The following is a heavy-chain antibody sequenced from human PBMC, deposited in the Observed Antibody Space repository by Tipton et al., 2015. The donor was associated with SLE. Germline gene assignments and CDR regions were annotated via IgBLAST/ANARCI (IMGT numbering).Heavy chain of an antibody. CDR1: GGSISSGSYY. CDR3: GSTLGYCTNGVCPRGYFQH. CDR2: IYTSGST. V-gene: IGHV4-61*02. D-gene: IGHD2-8*01. Sequence: TLSLTCTVSGGSISSGSYYWSWIRQPAGKGLEWIGRIYTSGSTNYNPSLKSRVTISVDTSKNQFSLKLSSVTAADTAVYYCGSTLGYCTNGVCPRGYFQHWGQGTLVTVSS. J-gene: IGHJ1*01.